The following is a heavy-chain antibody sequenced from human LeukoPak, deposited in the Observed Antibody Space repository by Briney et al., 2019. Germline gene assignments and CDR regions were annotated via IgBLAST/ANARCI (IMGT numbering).Heavy chain of an antibody. J-gene: IGHJ3*02. Sequence: GGSLRLSCAASGFTFSSYAMHWVRQAPGKGLEYVSAISSNGGSTYYANSVKGRFTISRDNSKNTLYLQMGSLRAEDMAVYYCARDRVTDSSGRKVNPDAFDIWGQGTMVTVSS. CDR1: GFTFSSYA. V-gene: IGHV3-64*01. D-gene: IGHD3-22*01. CDR2: ISSNGGST. CDR3: ARDRVTDSSGRKVNPDAFDI.